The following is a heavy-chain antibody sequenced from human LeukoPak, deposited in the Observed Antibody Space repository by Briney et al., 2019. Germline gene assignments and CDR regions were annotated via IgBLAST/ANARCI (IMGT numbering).Heavy chain of an antibody. CDR2: INPNSGGT. Sequence: ASVKVSCKASGYTFTGYYMHWVRQAPGQGLEWMGWINPNSGGTNYAQKFQGRVTMTRDTSISTAYMELSSVTAADTAVYYCARGSNDFWSGYYNWFDPWGQGTLVTVSS. V-gene: IGHV1-2*02. J-gene: IGHJ5*02. CDR3: ARGSNDFWSGYYNWFDP. CDR1: GYTFTGYY. D-gene: IGHD3-3*01.